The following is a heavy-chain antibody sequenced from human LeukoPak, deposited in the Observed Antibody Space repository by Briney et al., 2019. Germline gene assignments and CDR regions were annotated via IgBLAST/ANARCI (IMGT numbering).Heavy chain of an antibody. Sequence: GGSLRLSCAASGFTVSSNYMSWVRQATGKGLEWVSVIYSGGSTYYADSVKGRFTISRDNSKNTLYLQMNSLRAEGTAVYYCARESHRYYDSSGYGADYWGQGTLVTVSS. CDR1: GFTVSSNY. V-gene: IGHV3-66*01. CDR2: IYSGGST. CDR3: ARESHRYYDSSGYGADY. D-gene: IGHD3-22*01. J-gene: IGHJ4*02.